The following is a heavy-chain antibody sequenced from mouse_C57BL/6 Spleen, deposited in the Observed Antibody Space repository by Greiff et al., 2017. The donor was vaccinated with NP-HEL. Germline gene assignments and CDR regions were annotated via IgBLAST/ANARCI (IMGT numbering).Heavy chain of an antibody. CDR1: GYTFTSYW. Sequence: QVQLQQPGAELVKPGASVKMSCKASGYTFTSYWITWVKQRPGQGLEWIGDIYPGSGSTNYNEKFKSKATLTVDTSSSTAYMQLSSLTSEDSAVYYWARASHYYGSSYGAWFAYWGQGTLVTVSA. J-gene: IGHJ3*01. CDR3: ARASHYYGSSYGAWFAY. D-gene: IGHD1-1*01. V-gene: IGHV1-55*01. CDR2: IYPGSGST.